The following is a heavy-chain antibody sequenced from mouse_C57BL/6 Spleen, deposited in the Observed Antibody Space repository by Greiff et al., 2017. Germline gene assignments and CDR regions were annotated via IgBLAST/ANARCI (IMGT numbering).Heavy chain of an antibody. CDR3: AGDYDGGFDY. CDR1: GYSFTSYY. CDR2: IYPGSGNT. D-gene: IGHD2-4*01. Sequence: VQLQQSGPELVKPGASVKISCKASGYSFTSYYIHWVKQRPGQGLEWIGWIYPGSGNTKYNEKFKGKATLTADTSSSTAYMQLSSLTSEDSAVYYCAGDYDGGFDYWGQGTTLTVSS. J-gene: IGHJ2*01. V-gene: IGHV1-66*01.